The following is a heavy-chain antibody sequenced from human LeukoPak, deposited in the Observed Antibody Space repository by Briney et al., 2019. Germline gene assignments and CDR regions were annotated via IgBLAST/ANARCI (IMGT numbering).Heavy chain of an antibody. J-gene: IGHJ3*02. D-gene: IGHD2-8*01. V-gene: IGHV1-8*03. CDR2: MNPNSGNT. CDR1: GGTFSSYA. CDR3: ALVYWAFDI. Sequence: ASVKVSCKASGGTFSSYAISWLRQATGQGLEWMGWMNPNSGNTGYAQKFQGRVTITRNTSISTAYMELSSLRSEDTAVYYCALVYWAFDIWGQGTMVTVSS.